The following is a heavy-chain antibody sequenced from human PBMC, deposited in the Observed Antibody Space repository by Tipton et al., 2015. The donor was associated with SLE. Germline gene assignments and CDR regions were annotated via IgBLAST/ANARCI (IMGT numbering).Heavy chain of an antibody. CDR1: GFTFSNAW. Sequence: SLRLSCAASGFTFSNAWMNWVRQAPGKGLEWVSSISSDGSSTSYADSVKGRFTISRDNSKNTLYLQMNSLRAEDTAVYYCARRLDYGDYGEYFQHWGQGTLVTVSS. J-gene: IGHJ1*01. V-gene: IGHV3-74*01. CDR3: ARRLDYGDYGEYFQH. CDR2: ISSDGSST. D-gene: IGHD4-17*01.